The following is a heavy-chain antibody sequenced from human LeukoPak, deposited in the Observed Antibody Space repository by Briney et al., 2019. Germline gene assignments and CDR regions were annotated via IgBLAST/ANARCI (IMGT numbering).Heavy chain of an antibody. V-gene: IGHV1-24*01. J-gene: IGHJ5*02. CDR3: ATGLSREAWFDP. D-gene: IGHD2-2*01. CDR1: GYTLTELS. CDR2: FDPEDGET. Sequence: ASVKVSCKVSGYTLTELSMHWVRQAPGKGLEWMGGFDPEDGETIYAQKSQGRVTMTEDTSTDTAYMELSSLRSEDTAVYYCATGLSREAWFDPWGQGTLVTVSS.